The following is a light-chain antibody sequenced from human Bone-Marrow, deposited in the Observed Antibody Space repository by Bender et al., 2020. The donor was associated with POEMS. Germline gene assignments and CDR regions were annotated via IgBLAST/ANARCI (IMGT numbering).Light chain of an antibody. J-gene: IGLJ3*02. CDR2: QVT. Sequence: QSALTQPRSVSGSPGQSVTISCTGTSTNIGLYNYVAWYQQHPGKAPKLMIYQVTKRPSGVPDRFSGSKSGNTASLTVSGLQAEDEADYYCCSYAGSKTFVFGGGTRLTV. V-gene: IGLV2-11*01. CDR1: STNIGLYNY. CDR3: CSYAGSKTFV.